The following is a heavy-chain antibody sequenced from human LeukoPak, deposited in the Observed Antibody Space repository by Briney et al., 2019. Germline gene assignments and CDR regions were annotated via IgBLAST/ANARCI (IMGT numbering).Heavy chain of an antibody. J-gene: IGHJ4*02. CDR1: GFTFSSCS. CDR3: ARGSGNSFDY. CDR2: ISSSSSAM. V-gene: IGHV3-48*02. D-gene: IGHD3-10*01. Sequence: SGGSLRLSCAASGFTFSSCSMSWVRQAPGKGLEWVSYISSSSSAMYYADSMKGRFTISRDNAKNSLYLQMNNLRDEDTAVYYCARGSGNSFDYWGQGALVTVSS.